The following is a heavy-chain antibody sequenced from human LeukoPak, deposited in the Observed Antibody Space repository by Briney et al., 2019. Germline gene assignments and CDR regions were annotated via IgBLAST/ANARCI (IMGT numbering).Heavy chain of an antibody. D-gene: IGHD1-1*01. V-gene: IGHV1-69*13. CDR3: ARSHWNDGAWFDP. CDR2: IIPIFGTA. J-gene: IGHJ5*02. CDR1: GGTFSSYA. Sequence: ASVKVSCKASGGTFSSYAIRWVRQAPGQGLEWMGGIIPIFGTANYAQKFQGRVTITADESTSTAYMELSSLRSEDTAVYYCARSHWNDGAWFDPWGQGTLVTVSS.